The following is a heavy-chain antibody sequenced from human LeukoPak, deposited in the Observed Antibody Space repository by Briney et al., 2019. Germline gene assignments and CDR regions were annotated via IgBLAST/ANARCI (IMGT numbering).Heavy chain of an antibody. J-gene: IGHJ4*02. CDR2: IRTSSSYI. D-gene: IGHD3-9*01. Sequence: GGSLRLSCAASGFTFSSYSMNWVRQAPGRGLEWVSSIRTSSSYIYYADSVKGRFTISRDNTKNSLYLQMNSLRAGDTAVYYCARCLEGGDILTGSGYWGQGTLVTVSS. CDR1: GFTFSSYS. CDR3: ARCLEGGDILTGSGY. V-gene: IGHV3-21*01.